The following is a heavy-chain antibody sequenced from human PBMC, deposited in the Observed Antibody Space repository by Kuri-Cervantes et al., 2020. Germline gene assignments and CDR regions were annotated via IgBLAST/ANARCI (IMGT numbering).Heavy chain of an antibody. CDR2: ISYDGSNK. CDR3: AKDPSYYYDSSGYYDYFDY. Sequence: GGSLRPSCAASGFTFSSYAMHWVRQAPGKGLEWVAVISYDGSNKCYADSVKGRFTISRDNSKNTLYLQMNSLRAEDTAVYYCAKDPSYYYDSSGYYDYFDYWGQGTLVTVSS. CDR1: GFTFSSYA. V-gene: IGHV3-30*04. J-gene: IGHJ4*02. D-gene: IGHD3-22*01.